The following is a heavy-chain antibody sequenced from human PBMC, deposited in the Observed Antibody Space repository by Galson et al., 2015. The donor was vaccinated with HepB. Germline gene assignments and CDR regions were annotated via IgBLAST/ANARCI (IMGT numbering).Heavy chain of an antibody. CDR1: GYTFTSYA. CDR3: ATQYGSGSYPQVGY. CDR2: TNAGNGNT. D-gene: IGHD3-10*01. J-gene: IGHJ4*02. V-gene: IGHV1-3*01. Sequence: SVKVSCKASGYTFTSYAMHWVRQAPGQRLEWMGWTNAGNGNTKYSQKFQGRVTITRDTSASTAYMELSSLRSEDTAVYYCATQYGSGSYPQVGYWGQGTLVTVSS.